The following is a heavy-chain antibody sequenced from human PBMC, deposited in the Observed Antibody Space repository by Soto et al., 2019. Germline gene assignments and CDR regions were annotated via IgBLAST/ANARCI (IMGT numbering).Heavy chain of an antibody. Sequence: QVQLVQSGAEMKEPGSSVKVSCKTSGGTFSSSAISWLRQAPGQGLEWMGGIIPLFRTQAYAQKFQGRVTIAADESTSTAYMELSSLRSEDTAVYYWARDNDRLQLGGNYYYILDVWGQGTTITVSS. CDR2: IIPLFRTQ. V-gene: IGHV1-69*12. D-gene: IGHD4-4*01. CDR3: ARDNDRLQLGGNYYYILDV. CDR1: GGTFSSSA. J-gene: IGHJ6*02.